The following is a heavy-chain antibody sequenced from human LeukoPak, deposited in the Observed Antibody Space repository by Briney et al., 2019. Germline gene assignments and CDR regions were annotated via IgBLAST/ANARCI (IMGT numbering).Heavy chain of an antibody. D-gene: IGHD3-22*01. CDR3: ARDPSRYYYDSSGYWDY. CDR1: GGSFSGYY. Sequence: SETLSLTCAVYGGSFSGYYWSWIRQPPGKGLEWIGEINHSGSTNYNPSLKSRVTISVDTSKNQFSLKLSSVTAADTAVYYCARDPSRYYYDSSGYWDYWGQGTLVTVSS. V-gene: IGHV4-34*01. J-gene: IGHJ4*02. CDR2: INHSGST.